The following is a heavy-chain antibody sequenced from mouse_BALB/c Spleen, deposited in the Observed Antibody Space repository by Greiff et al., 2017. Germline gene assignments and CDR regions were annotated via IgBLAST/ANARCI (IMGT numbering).Heavy chain of an antibody. CDR1: GFSLSRYS. Sequence: QVQLKESGPGLVAPSQSLSITCTVSGFSLSRYSVHWVRQPPGKGLEWLGMIWGGGSTDYNSALKSRLSISKDNSKSQVFLKMNSLQTDDTAMYYCARNPTYDPSWFAYWGQGTLVTVSA. J-gene: IGHJ3*01. D-gene: IGHD2-3*01. V-gene: IGHV2-6-4*01. CDR3: ARNPTYDPSWFAY. CDR2: IWGGGST.